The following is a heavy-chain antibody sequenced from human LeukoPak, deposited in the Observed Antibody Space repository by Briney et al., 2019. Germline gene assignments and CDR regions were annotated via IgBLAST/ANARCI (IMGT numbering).Heavy chain of an antibody. CDR3: AKGPKQQLVGSRGHYFDY. V-gene: IGHV3-21*01. Sequence: GGSLRLSCAASRFTFSSYSMNWVRQAPGKGLEWVSSISSSGSYIYYADSVKGRFTISRDNAKNSLYLQMNSLRAEDTAVYYCAKGPKQQLVGSRGHYFDYWGQGTLVTVSS. D-gene: IGHD6-13*01. CDR1: RFTFSSYS. CDR2: ISSSGSYI. J-gene: IGHJ4*02.